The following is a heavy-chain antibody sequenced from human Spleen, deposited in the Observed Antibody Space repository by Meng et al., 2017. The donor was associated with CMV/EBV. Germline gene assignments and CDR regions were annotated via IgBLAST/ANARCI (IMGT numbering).Heavy chain of an antibody. CDR2: IYYSGST. CDR1: GGSISSGDYY. J-gene: IGHJ4*02. D-gene: IGHD4-17*01. CDR3: ARTNYGHFDY. V-gene: IGHV4-30-4*08. Sequence: AQPAELGPGLVKTSQPLSLTCTVSGGSISSGDYYWSWIRQPPGKGLEWIGYIYYSGSTYYNPSLKSRVTISVDTSKNQFSLKLSSVTAADTAVYYCARTNYGHFDYWGQGTLVTVSS.